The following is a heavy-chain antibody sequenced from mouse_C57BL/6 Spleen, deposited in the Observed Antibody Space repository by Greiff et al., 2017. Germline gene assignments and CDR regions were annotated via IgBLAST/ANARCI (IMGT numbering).Heavy chain of an antibody. Sequence: DVKLQESGGGLVQPKGSLKLSCAASGFSFNTYAMNWVRQAPGKGLEWVARIRSKSNNYATSYAASVKGRFTITSDDSESMLYLQVNNLKTEDTAMYYCVRPLYGNPFAYWGQGTLVTVSA. CDR1: GFSFNTYA. V-gene: IGHV10-1*01. CDR2: IRSKSNNYAT. D-gene: IGHD2-1*01. CDR3: VRPLYGNPFAY. J-gene: IGHJ3*01.